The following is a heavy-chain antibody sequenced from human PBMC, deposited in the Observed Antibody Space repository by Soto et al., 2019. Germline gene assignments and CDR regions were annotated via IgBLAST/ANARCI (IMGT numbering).Heavy chain of an antibody. J-gene: IGHJ4*02. CDR1: GATFSSYA. Sequence: QVQLVQSGAEVRQPASSVKVSCKTSGATFSSYAITWVRQAPGQGLEWMGGIVPTVDTSTYAQKFQGRVTITADKFTNTVYMELSSLRSDDTAVYYCVRVVAIPGYPDNWGQETLVTVSS. CDR2: IVPTVDTS. D-gene: IGHD5-12*01. V-gene: IGHV1-69*14. CDR3: VRVVAIPGYPDN.